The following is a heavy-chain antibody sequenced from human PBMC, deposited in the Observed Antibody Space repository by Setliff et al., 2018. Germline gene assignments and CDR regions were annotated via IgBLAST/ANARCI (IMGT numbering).Heavy chain of an antibody. Sequence: SETLSLTCTVSGGSISTTDYYWGWIRQPPGKGLEWIGCVYHSGSTYFNPSLKSRVTISVDTSKNQFSLKLSSVTAADTAVYYCARDDGDILTGYYRNMDVWGKGTTVTVSS. J-gene: IGHJ6*03. V-gene: IGHV4-39*07. CDR3: ARDDGDILTGYYRNMDV. D-gene: IGHD3-9*01. CDR1: GGSISTTDYY. CDR2: VYHSGST.